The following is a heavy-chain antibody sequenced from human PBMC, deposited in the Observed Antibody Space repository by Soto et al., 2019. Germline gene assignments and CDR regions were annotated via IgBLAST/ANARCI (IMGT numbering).Heavy chain of an antibody. J-gene: IGHJ3*01. CDR1: GLSLRIYA. CDR3: VRDDRWAFDF. D-gene: IGHD3-22*01. V-gene: IGHV3-48*02. CDR2: ISIGSGSI. Sequence: EVQLVESGGGLVQPGGSRRVPFAASGLSLRIYAMNWVRQAPGKGLEWVSYISIGSGSIFYADSVKGRFTISRDDAKNSLYMQMNTLRDEDTAVYYCVRDDRWAFDFWGQGTMVTVSS.